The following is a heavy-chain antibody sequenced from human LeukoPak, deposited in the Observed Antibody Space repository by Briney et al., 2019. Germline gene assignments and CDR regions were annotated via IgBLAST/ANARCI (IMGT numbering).Heavy chain of an antibody. CDR3: ARDGYGSGSFRFDYYYMDV. D-gene: IGHD3-10*01. V-gene: IGHV1-69*05. Sequence: AASVKVSCKASGGTFSSYAISWVRQAPGQGLEWMGGIIPIFGTANYAQKFQGRVTITTDESTSTAYMELSSLRSEDTAVYYCARDGYGSGSFRFDYYYMDVWGKGTTVTVSS. CDR1: GGTFSSYA. CDR2: IIPIFGTA. J-gene: IGHJ6*03.